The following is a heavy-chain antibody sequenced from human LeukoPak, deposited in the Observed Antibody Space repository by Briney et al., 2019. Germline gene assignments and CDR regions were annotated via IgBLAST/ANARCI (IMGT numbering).Heavy chain of an antibody. CDR3: ARDAFFDSYGYFYYMDV. CDR2: ISSSSSTI. D-gene: IGHD5-18*01. V-gene: IGHV3-48*01. J-gene: IGHJ6*03. CDR1: GFIFSNHW. Sequence: GGSLRLSCGASGFIFSNHWMNWVRQAPGKGLEWVSYISSSSSTIYYADSVKGRFTISRDNAKNSLYLQMNSLRAEDTAVYYCARDAFFDSYGYFYYMDVWGKGTTVTVSS.